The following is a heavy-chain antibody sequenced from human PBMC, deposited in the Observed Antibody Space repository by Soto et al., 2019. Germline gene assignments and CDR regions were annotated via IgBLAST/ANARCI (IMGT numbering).Heavy chain of an antibody. D-gene: IGHD6-19*01. V-gene: IGHV3-23*01. CDR2: ISGSGGST. Sequence: HPGGSLRLSCAASGFTFSSYAMSWVRQAPGKGLEWVSAISGSGGSTYYADSVKGRFTISRDNSKNTLYLQMNSLRAEDTAVYYCAKTQYSSGWFSDNWFDPWGQGTLVTVSS. J-gene: IGHJ5*02. CDR3: AKTQYSSGWFSDNWFDP. CDR1: GFTFSSYA.